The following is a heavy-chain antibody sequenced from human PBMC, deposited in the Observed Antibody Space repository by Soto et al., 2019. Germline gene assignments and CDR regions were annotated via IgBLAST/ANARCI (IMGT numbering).Heavy chain of an antibody. D-gene: IGHD3-3*01. CDR2: ISDSGSST. Sequence: PGGSLRLSCAASGFTFDSYAMSWVRQAPGKGLEWVSTISDSGSSTYYADSVKGRFTISRDNSKDTVYLQMNSLRAEDTAVYYCAKDHYTVLGLGDYFDYWGQGTLVTVSS. V-gene: IGHV3-23*01. CDR3: AKDHYTVLGLGDYFDY. CDR1: GFTFDSYA. J-gene: IGHJ4*02.